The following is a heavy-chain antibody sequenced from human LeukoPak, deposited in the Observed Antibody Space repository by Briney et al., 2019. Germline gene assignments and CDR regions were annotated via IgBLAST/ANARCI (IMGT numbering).Heavy chain of an antibody. D-gene: IGHD6-19*01. CDR2: INQDGSER. Sequence: GGSLRLSCAASGFTFTYSMSWVRQVPGKGLEWVATINQDGSERQHVDSVKGRFSISRDNPKNSLYLQMGSLRAEDTAIYYCARGSGWLDYWGQGTLVTVSS. CDR1: GFTFTYS. J-gene: IGHJ4*02. CDR3: ARGSGWLDY. V-gene: IGHV3-7*01.